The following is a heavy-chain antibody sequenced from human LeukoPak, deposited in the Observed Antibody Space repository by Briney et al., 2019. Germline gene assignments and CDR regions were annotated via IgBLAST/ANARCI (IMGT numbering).Heavy chain of an antibody. J-gene: IGHJ4*02. D-gene: IGHD5-24*01. V-gene: IGHV1-69*13. CDR3: ARDREDGYSSFDY. Sequence: SVKVSCKASGHTFSSYAISWVRQAPGQGLEWMGGIIPIFGTANYAQKFQGRVTITADESTSTAYMELSSLRSEDTAVYYCARDREDGYSSFDYWGQGTLVTVSS. CDR1: GHTFSSYA. CDR2: IIPIFGTA.